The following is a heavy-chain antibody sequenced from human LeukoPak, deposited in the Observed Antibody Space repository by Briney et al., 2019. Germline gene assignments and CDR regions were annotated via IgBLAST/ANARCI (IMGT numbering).Heavy chain of an antibody. CDR2: IYYSGST. CDR1: GGSVSRDSYY. J-gene: IGHJ4*02. V-gene: IGHV4-61*01. CDR3: AKVSDRDSSGYYWGFEY. D-gene: IGHD3-22*01. Sequence: SETLSLTCTVSGGSVSRDSYYWSWIRQPPGKGLECIGYIYYSGSTNYNPSLKSRVTISVDTSRNQFSLKLTSVTAADTAVYYCAKVSDRDSSGYYWGFEYWGQGTLVTVSS.